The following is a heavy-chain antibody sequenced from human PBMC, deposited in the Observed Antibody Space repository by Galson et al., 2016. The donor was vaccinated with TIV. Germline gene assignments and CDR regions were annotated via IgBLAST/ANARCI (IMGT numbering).Heavy chain of an antibody. Sequence: SLKLSCTASGFTFSTYAMSWVRQAPGKGLEWVADISGGGGTIYYAHAVQGRFTISRDKPKKTLYLQMNSLRADDTAVYYCAKDLGGPFDSWGQGTLVTVSS. CDR1: GFTFSTYA. CDR3: AKDLGGPFDS. V-gene: IGHV3-23*01. J-gene: IGHJ4*02. CDR2: ISGGGGTI.